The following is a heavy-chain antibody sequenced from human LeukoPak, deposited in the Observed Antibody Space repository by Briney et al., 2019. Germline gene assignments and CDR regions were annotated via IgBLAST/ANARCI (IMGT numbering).Heavy chain of an antibody. J-gene: IGHJ5*02. CDR2: IIPIFGTA. CDR3: AGDEDYGDYQNWFDP. Sequence: SVKVSCKASGGTFISYAISWVRQAPGQGLEWMGGIIPIFGTANYAQKFQGRVTITADESTSTAYMELSSLRSEDTAVYYCAGDEDYGDYQNWFDPWGQGTLVTVSS. V-gene: IGHV1-69*13. CDR1: GGTFISYA. D-gene: IGHD4-17*01.